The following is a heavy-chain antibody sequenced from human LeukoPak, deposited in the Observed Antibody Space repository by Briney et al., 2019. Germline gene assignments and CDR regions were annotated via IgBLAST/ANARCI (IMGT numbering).Heavy chain of an antibody. CDR3: ARGRSGYPGAFDI. D-gene: IGHD5-12*01. Sequence: SQTLSLTCTVSGGSVTSGNYYWNWIRQPAGKGLEWIGRIYTNGGASYNPSLKSRVTISIDASKNQFSLKLSSVTAADTAVYNCARGRSGYPGAFDIWGQGTMVTVSS. V-gene: IGHV4-61*02. CDR1: GGSVTSGNYY. J-gene: IGHJ3*02. CDR2: IYTNGGA.